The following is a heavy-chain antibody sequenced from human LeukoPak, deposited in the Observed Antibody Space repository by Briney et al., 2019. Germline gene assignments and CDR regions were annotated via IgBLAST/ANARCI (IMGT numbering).Heavy chain of an antibody. D-gene: IGHD3-10*01. CDR1: GGSISSYY. V-gene: IGHV4-4*07. J-gene: IGHJ6*02. CDR3: ARQSSGSGRGNGMDV. CDR2: IYTTGST. Sequence: SETLSLTCTVSGGSISSYYWSWIRQPAGKGLEWIGRIYTTGSTNYNPSLKSRVTISVDTSKNQFSLKLSSVTAADTAVYYCARQSSGSGRGNGMDVWGQGTTVTVSS.